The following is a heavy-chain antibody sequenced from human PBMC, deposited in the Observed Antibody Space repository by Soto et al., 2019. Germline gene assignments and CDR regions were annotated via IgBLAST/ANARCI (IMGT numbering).Heavy chain of an antibody. Sequence: GESLKISCKGSGYSFTSYWIGWVRQMPGKGLEWMGIIYPGDSDTRYSPSFQGHVTISADKSISTAYLQWSSLKASDTAMYYCSGTYYYYSSGLNAPTYGMDVWGQGTTVTVSS. CDR1: GYSFTSYW. J-gene: IGHJ6*02. CDR2: IYPGDSDT. D-gene: IGHD3-22*01. CDR3: SGTYYYYSSGLNAPTYGMDV. V-gene: IGHV5-51*01.